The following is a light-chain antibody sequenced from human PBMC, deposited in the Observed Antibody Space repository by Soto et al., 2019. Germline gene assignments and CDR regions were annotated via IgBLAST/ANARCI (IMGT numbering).Light chain of an antibody. CDR1: SSDVGGYNF. V-gene: IGLV2-14*03. CDR3: SSYPSSSTYV. Sequence: QSALTQPASVSGSPGQSITISCTGTSSDVGGYNFVSWYQQHPGKAPKLMIYDVNNRPSGVSNRFSGSKSGNTASLTISGLQAEDEADYYCSSYPSSSTYVFGTGTKVTV. J-gene: IGLJ1*01. CDR2: DVN.